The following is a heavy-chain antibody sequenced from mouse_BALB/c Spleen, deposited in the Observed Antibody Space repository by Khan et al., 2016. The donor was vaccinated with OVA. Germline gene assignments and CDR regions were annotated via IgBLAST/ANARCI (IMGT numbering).Heavy chain of an antibody. V-gene: IGHV2-6*03. D-gene: IGHD2-10*01. J-gene: IGHJ4*01. CDR3: AREPYYHYYIMDY. CDR1: GFSLTNYG. CDR2: ICSGGTS. Sequence: VELVESGPGLVAPSQSLSITCTVSGFSLTNYGVHWVRQPPGKGLEWLVVICSGGTSTYNSAIISRLCISKNNSTSHAFFILISLQTYDRAMYYCAREPYYHYYIMDYWGEGTSVTVST.